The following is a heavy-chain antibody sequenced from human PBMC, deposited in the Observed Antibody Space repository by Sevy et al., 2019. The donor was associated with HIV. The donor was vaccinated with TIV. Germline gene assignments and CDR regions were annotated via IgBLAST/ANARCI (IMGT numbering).Heavy chain of an antibody. J-gene: IGHJ4*02. Sequence: GGSLRLSCAASGFTFSSYVISWVRQAPGKGLEWVSTIRASGGSTYYANSVKGRFTISRDNPKKNVYLDMNSLRAEDTAIFSCAKEETTGYIWGQGTLVTVSS. CDR2: IRASGGST. CDR1: GFTFSSYV. V-gene: IGHV3-23*01. CDR3: AKEETTGYI. D-gene: IGHD3-9*01.